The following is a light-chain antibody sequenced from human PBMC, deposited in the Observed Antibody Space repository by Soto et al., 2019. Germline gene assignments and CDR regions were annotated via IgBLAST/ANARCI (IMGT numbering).Light chain of an antibody. CDR1: QRVGSSY. V-gene: IGKV3-20*01. Sequence: EIVLTQSPCTLSLSPGERATLACRSSQRVGSSYLAGYQQTPAQAPPLLLYGASSRAPGIPAWFSGSGSGTDFTLTISSLEPADFAVSYCQQYGSSLSWTFGQGTKVDIK. CDR2: GAS. CDR3: QQYGSSLSWT. J-gene: IGKJ1*01.